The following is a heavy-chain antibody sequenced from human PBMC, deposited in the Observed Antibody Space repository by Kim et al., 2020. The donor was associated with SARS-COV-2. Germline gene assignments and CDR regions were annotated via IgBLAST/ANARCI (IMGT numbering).Heavy chain of an antibody. CDR3: TRDPSAAAIYYYYYGMDV. CDR2: IRSKAYGGTT. Sequence: GGSLRLSCTASGFTFGDYAMSWFRQAPGKGLEWVGFIRSKAYGGTTEYAASVKGRFTISRDDSKSIAYLQMNSLKTEDTAVYYCTRDPSAAAIYYYYYGMDVWGQGTTVTVSS. J-gene: IGHJ6*02. D-gene: IGHD6-13*01. CDR1: GFTFGDYA. V-gene: IGHV3-49*03.